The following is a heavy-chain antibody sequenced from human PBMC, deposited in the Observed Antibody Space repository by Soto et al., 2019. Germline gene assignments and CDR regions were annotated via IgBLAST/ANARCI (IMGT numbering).Heavy chain of an antibody. D-gene: IGHD6-19*01. Sequence: SETLSLTCTVSGCSIRSNGYYWGWIRQPPGEGLEWIANINDGGSAYYNPSLRSRVTISVDTSKNQFSLKLRSVTAADTAVYYCADMRGQWLPRDWGQGLLVTVSS. V-gene: IGHV4-39*01. CDR2: INDGGSA. CDR3: ADMRGQWLPRD. J-gene: IGHJ4*02. CDR1: GCSIRSNGYY.